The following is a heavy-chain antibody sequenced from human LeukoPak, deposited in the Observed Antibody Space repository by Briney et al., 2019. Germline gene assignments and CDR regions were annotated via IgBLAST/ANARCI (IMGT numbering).Heavy chain of an antibody. V-gene: IGHV3-21*01. CDR3: ARDRIPVAGFDY. CDR2: ISSSSSYI. Sequence: GGSLRLSCAASGFTFSTYSMNWVRQAPGKGREGVSSISSSSSYIYYADSVKGRFTISRDNAKNSLYLQMNSLRAEATAVYYCARDRIPVAGFDYWGQGTLVTVSS. J-gene: IGHJ4*02. D-gene: IGHD6-19*01. CDR1: GFTFSTYS.